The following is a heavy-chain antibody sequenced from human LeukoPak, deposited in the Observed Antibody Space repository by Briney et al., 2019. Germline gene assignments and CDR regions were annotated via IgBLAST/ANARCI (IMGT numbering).Heavy chain of an antibody. CDR2: VYYTGST. V-gene: IGHV4-59*12. Sequence: PSETLSLSCTVSGGSISSNYWSWIRQPPGMGLEWIGFVYYTGSTKYNPSLKSRVTMSVDTSKNQFSLKLSSVTAADTAVYYCARDNLVAAAGYYYYGMDVWGQGTTVTVSS. CDR1: GGSISSNY. J-gene: IGHJ6*02. D-gene: IGHD6-13*01. CDR3: ARDNLVAAAGYYYYGMDV.